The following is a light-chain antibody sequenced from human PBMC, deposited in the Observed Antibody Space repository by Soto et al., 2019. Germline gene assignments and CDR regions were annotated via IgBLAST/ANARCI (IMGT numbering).Light chain of an antibody. V-gene: IGLV1-40*01. J-gene: IGLJ2*01. Sequence: QSVLTQPPSVSGAPGQRVTISCTGSSSNIGAGYDVHWYQQLPGTAPKLLIYGNSNRPSGVPDRFSGSKSGTSASLAITGLQAEDEADDYCQSYDSSLSGSLVVFGGGTKLTVL. CDR2: GNS. CDR3: QSYDSSLSGSLVV. CDR1: SSNIGAGYD.